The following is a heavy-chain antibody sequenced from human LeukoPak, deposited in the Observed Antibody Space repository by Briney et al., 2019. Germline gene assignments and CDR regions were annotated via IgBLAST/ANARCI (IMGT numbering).Heavy chain of an antibody. CDR1: GYTFTSYA. J-gene: IGHJ6*02. D-gene: IGHD3-10*01. Sequence: GASVKVSCEASGYTFTSYAMNWVRQAPGQGLEWMGWINTNTGNPTYAQGFTGRFVFSLDTSVSTAYLQISSLKAEDTAVYYCASQSITMVRGAGYGMDVWGQGTTVTVSS. V-gene: IGHV7-4-1*02. CDR3: ASQSITMVRGAGYGMDV. CDR2: INTNTGNP.